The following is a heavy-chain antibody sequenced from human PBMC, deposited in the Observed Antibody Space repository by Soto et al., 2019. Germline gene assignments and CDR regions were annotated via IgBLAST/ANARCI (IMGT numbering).Heavy chain of an antibody. CDR1: GFTVSSNY. D-gene: IGHD6-6*01. CDR3: ARAYSSSSYYYYYYMDV. Sequence: GGSLRLSCAASGFTVSSNYMSWVRQAPGKGLEWVSVIYSGGSTYYADSVKGRFTISRHNSKNTLHLQMNSLRAEDTAVYYCARAYSSSSYYYYYYMDVWGKGTTLTVSS. CDR2: IYSGGST. V-gene: IGHV3-53*04. J-gene: IGHJ6*03.